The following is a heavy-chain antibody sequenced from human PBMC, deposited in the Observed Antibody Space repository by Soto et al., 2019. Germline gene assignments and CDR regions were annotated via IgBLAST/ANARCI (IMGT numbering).Heavy chain of an antibody. CDR2: IKHSGST. D-gene: IGHD3-10*01. J-gene: IGHJ4*02. Sequence: SETLSLTCGVEGGAFSGYYWSWIRPPPGKGREWIGEIKHSGSTNYNPSLKGRVAMSVDTSKNQFSLKLSSVTAADTAVYYCARGPRYYGSGSYYSRETNTFDYWGQGTPVTVSS. V-gene: IGHV4-34*01. CDR3: ARGPRYYGSGSYYSRETNTFDY. CDR1: GGAFSGYY.